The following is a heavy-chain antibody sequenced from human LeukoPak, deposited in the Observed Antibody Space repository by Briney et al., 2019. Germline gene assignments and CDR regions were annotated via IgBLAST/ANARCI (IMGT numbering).Heavy chain of an antibody. CDR1: GFTFSSYG. CDR2: ISSSGSTI. Sequence: GGSLRLSCAASGFTFSSYGMSWVRQAPGKGLEWVSYISSSGSTIYYADSVKGRFTISRDNAKNSLYLQMNSLRAEDTAVYYCAKDYSSSWYFSYYYYYMDVWGKGTTVTVSS. V-gene: IGHV3-48*04. CDR3: AKDYSSSWYFSYYYYYMDV. D-gene: IGHD6-13*01. J-gene: IGHJ6*03.